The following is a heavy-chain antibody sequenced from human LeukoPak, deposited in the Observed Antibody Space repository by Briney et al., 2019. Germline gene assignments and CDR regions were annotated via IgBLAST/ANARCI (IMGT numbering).Heavy chain of an antibody. CDR1: GDSINSSNYY. Sequence: SETLSLTCTVSGDSINSSNYYWAWIRQPPGKGLEWIGSIYYSGSTYYNPSLKSRVTISVDTPKKFSLKLSSVTAADTAVYYCARMRYSSGWYSGWFDPWGQGTLVTVSS. CDR2: IYYSGST. V-gene: IGHV4-39*01. CDR3: ARMRYSSGWYSGWFDP. D-gene: IGHD6-19*01. J-gene: IGHJ5*02.